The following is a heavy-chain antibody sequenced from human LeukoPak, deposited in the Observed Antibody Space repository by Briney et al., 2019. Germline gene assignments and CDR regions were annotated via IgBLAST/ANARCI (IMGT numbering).Heavy chain of an antibody. D-gene: IGHD3-10*01. V-gene: IGHV1-2*02. J-gene: IGHJ5*02. CDR1: GYTFTGYY. CDR2: IDPNSGDT. CDR3: ARGPMVRGVITTTGFDP. Sequence: GASVKVSCKASGYTFTGYYLHWVRQAPGQGLEWMGWIDPNSGDTNYAQKFQGRVTMTRDTSISTAYMELSRLRSDDTAVYYCARGPMVRGVITTTGFDPWGQGTLVTVSS.